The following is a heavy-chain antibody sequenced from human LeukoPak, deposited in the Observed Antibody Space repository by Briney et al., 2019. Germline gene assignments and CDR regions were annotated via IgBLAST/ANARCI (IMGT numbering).Heavy chain of an antibody. V-gene: IGHV1-3*01. J-gene: IGHJ4*02. CDR3: ARDHQSATRIAVAVGDY. D-gene: IGHD6-19*01. CDR2: INAGNGNT. CDR1: GYTFTSYA. Sequence: ASVKVSCKASGYTFTSYAMHWVRQAPGQRLERMGWINAGNGNTKYSQKFQGRVTITRDTSASTAYMELSSLRSEDTAVYYCARDHQSATRIAVAVGDYWGQGTLVTVSS.